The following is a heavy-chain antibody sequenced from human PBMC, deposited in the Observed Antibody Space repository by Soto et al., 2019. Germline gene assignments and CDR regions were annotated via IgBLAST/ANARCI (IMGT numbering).Heavy chain of an antibody. D-gene: IGHD3-3*01. CDR2: ISGSGGST. J-gene: IGHJ6*03. CDR3: AKDEWPSDYYMHV. V-gene: IGHV3-23*01. CDR1: GFTFSSYA. Sequence: PGGSLRLSCAASGFTFSSYAMSWVRQAPGKGLEWVSAISGSGGSTYYADSVQGRFTISRDNSKNALYLQMNSLRAEDTAVYYCAKDEWPSDYYMHVWGKGTTVTVSS.